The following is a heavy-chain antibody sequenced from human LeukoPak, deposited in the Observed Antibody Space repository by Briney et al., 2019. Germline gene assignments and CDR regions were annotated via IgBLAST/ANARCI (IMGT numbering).Heavy chain of an antibody. V-gene: IGHV1-46*01. CDR2: INPSGGST. CDR1: GYSFTSHY. Sequence: ASVKVSCKASGYSFTSHYMHWVRQAPGQGLEWMGIINPSGGSTSYAQKFQGRVTMTRDMSTSTVYMELSSLRSEDTAVYYCARSIAARLGGYWGQGTLVTVSS. D-gene: IGHD6-6*01. J-gene: IGHJ4*02. CDR3: ARSIAARLGGY.